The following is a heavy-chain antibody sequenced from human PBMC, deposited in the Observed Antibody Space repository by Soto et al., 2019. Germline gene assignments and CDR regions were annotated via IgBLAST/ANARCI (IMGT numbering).Heavy chain of an antibody. J-gene: IGHJ6*02. CDR1: GGTFSSYA. D-gene: IGHD2-2*01. Sequence: SVKVSCKASGGTFSSYAISWVRQAPGQGLEWMGGIIPIFGTANYAQKFQGRVTITADKSTSTAYMELSSLRSEDTAVYYCAARKDIVVVPAVNLGPSYGTDVWGPGPTVTVFS. V-gene: IGHV1-69*06. CDR3: AARKDIVVVPAVNLGPSYGTDV. CDR2: IIPIFGTA.